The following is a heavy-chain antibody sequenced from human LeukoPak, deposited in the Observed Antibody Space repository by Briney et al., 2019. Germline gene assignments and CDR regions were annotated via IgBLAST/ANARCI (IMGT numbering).Heavy chain of an antibody. V-gene: IGHV3-23*01. Sequence: GGSLRLSCAASGFTFSYYAMTWVRQAPGKGLEYVSTITGSGGRTYYADSVKGRFTISKDNSNNTLALQMNSLRAEDTAVYYCAKQGVRGVLIVASSGGMDVWGQGTTVTVSS. J-gene: IGHJ6*02. CDR1: GFTFSYYA. CDR2: ITGSGGRT. D-gene: IGHD3-10*01. CDR3: AKQGVRGVLIVASSGGMDV.